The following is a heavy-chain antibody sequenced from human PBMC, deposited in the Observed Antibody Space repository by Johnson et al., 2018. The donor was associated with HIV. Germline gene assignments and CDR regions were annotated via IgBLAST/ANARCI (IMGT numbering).Heavy chain of an antibody. Sequence: VQLVESGGGLVQPGGSLRLSCAASGFTFSSYDMHWVRQGTGKGLEWVSVIYSGGSTYYADSVKGRFTISRDNSKNTLYLQMNSLRAEDTAVYYCGRSRVDIVVVAGAFDIWGQGTMVTVSS. CDR3: GRSRVDIVVVAGAFDI. J-gene: IGHJ3*02. V-gene: IGHV3-66*02. D-gene: IGHD2-15*01. CDR1: GFTFSSYD. CDR2: IYSGGST.